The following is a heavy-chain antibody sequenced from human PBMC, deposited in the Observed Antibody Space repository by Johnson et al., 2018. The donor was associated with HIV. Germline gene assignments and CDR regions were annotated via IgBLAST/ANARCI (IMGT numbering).Heavy chain of an antibody. D-gene: IGHD3-22*01. CDR2: INWNGDNT. V-gene: IGHV3-20*04. CDR3: ARGRGYYRFDAFDI. Sequence: VQLVESGGGVVQPGRSLRLSCAASGFTFSSYAMHWVRQAPGKGLAWVSGINWNGDNTGYVDSVKGRFTISRDNAKNSLYLQMNSLRAEDTAVYYCARGRGYYRFDAFDIWGQGTMVTVSS. J-gene: IGHJ3*02. CDR1: GFTFSSYA.